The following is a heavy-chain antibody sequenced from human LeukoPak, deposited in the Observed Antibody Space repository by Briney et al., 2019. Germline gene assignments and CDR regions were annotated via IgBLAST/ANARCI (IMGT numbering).Heavy chain of an antibody. Sequence: GRSLRLSCAASGFTFSSYGMHWVRQAPGKGLEWVAVIWYDGSNKYYADSVKGRFTISRDNSKNTLYLQMNSLRAEDTAVYYCARNNYYDSIDAFDIWGQGTMVTVSS. CDR3: ARNNYYDSIDAFDI. CDR2: IWYDGSNK. J-gene: IGHJ3*02. CDR1: GFTFSSYG. D-gene: IGHD3-22*01. V-gene: IGHV3-33*01.